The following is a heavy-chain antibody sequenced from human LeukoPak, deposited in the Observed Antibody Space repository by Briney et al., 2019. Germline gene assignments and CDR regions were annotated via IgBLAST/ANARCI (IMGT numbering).Heavy chain of an antibody. D-gene: IGHD4-23*01. J-gene: IGHJ4*02. CDR1: GGSISSGGYY. CDR3: TRVAYGDNSKHFDY. V-gene: IGHV4-31*03. Sequence: PSETLSLTCTVSGGSISSGGYYWSWIRQHPGKGLEWIGYIYSSGTTYYNPSLKSRVTISVDTSKNQFSLTLTSVTAADTAVYYCTRVAYGDNSKHFDYWGQGTLVTVSS. CDR2: IYSSGTT.